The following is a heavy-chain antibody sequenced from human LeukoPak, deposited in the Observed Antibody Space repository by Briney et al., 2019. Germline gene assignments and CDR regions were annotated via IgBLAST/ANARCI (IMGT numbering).Heavy chain of an antibody. V-gene: IGHV3-23*01. CDR2: ISGSGGST. CDR1: GFTFSSYA. Sequence: GGSLRLSCAASGFTFSSYAMSWVRQAPGKELEWVSAISGSGGSTYYADSVKGRFTMSRDNSKNTLYLQMNSLRAEDTAVYYCAKDPAYSSCWYVGDWGQGTLVTVSS. D-gene: IGHD6-13*01. CDR3: AKDPAYSSCWYVGD. J-gene: IGHJ4*02.